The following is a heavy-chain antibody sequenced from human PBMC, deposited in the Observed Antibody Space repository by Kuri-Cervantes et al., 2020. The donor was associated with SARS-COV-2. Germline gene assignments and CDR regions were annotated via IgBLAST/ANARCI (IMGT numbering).Heavy chain of an antibody. CDR2: IYHSGST. D-gene: IGHD3-22*01. CDR1: GGSLSGYY. V-gene: IGHV4-38-2*01. J-gene: IGHJ4*02. Sequence: ESLKISCAVYGGSLSGYYWGWIRQPPGKGLEWIGSIYHSGSTYYNPSLKSRVTISVDTSKNQFSLKLSSVTAADTAVYYCARVIVGAFDYWGQGTLVTVSS. CDR3: ARVIVGAFDY.